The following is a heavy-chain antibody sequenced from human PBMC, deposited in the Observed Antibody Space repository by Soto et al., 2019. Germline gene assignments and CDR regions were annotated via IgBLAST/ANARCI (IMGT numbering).Heavy chain of an antibody. V-gene: IGHV3-21*01. CDR2: ISSSSSYI. Sequence: EVQLVESGGGLVKPGGSLRLSCAASGFTFSSSSMNWVRQAPGKGLEWVSSISSSSSYIYYADSVKGRFTISRDNAKNSLYLQMNSLRAEDTAVYYCARVWKIYSSSWYWFDPWGQGTPVTVSS. CDR1: GFTFSSSS. D-gene: IGHD6-13*01. CDR3: ARVWKIYSSSWYWFDP. J-gene: IGHJ5*02.